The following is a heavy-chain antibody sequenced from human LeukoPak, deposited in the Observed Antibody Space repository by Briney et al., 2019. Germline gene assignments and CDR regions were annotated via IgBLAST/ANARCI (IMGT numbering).Heavy chain of an antibody. CDR2: IYYSGST. CDR3: AKQSGNGYSGYDFQAFDI. Sequence: SETLSLTCTVSGGSLSSYHWSWIRQPPGKGLEWIGYIYYSGSTNYNPSLKSRVTIPVDMSKNQFSLKLSSVTAADTAAYYCAKQSGNGYSGYDFQAFDIWGQGTMVTVSS. J-gene: IGHJ3*02. V-gene: IGHV4-59*08. D-gene: IGHD5-12*01. CDR1: GGSLSSYH.